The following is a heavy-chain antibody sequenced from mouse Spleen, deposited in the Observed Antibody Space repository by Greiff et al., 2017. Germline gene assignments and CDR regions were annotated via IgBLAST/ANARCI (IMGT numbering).Heavy chain of an antibody. J-gene: IGHJ2*01. CDR3: ARGTGLDY. Sequence: LVESGAELVKPGASVKLSCKASGYTFTSYWMHWVKQRPGQGLEWIGMIHPNSGSTNYNEKFKSKATLTVDKSSSTAYMQLSSLTSEDSAVYYCARGTGLDYWGQGTTLTVSS. CDR1: GYTFTSYW. D-gene: IGHD3-3*01. V-gene: IGHV1-64*01. CDR2: IHPNSGST.